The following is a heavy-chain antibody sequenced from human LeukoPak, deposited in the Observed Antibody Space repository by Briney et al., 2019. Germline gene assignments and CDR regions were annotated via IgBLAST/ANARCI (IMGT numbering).Heavy chain of an antibody. Sequence: ASVKVSCKASGGTFSSYTISWVRQAPGQGLEWMGRIIPILGIANYAQKFQGRVTITADKSTGTAYMELSSLRSEDTAVYYCARAAVAGREVFAYWGQGTLVTVSS. J-gene: IGHJ4*02. D-gene: IGHD6-19*01. V-gene: IGHV1-69*02. CDR1: GGTFSSYT. CDR2: IIPILGIA. CDR3: ARAAVAGREVFAY.